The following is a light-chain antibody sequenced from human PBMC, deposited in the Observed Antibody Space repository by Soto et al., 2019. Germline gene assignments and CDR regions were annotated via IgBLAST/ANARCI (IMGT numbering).Light chain of an antibody. Sequence: QSVLTQPPSVSGAPGQRVTISCTGSSSSIGAGYDVHWYQQLPGTAPKLLIFYNNNRPSGVPDRFSGSKSGTSASLAITGLQAEDEADYYCQSFDSSLSAYVFGTGTKLTVL. CDR1: SSSIGAGYD. CDR3: QSFDSSLSAYV. V-gene: IGLV1-40*01. CDR2: YNN. J-gene: IGLJ1*01.